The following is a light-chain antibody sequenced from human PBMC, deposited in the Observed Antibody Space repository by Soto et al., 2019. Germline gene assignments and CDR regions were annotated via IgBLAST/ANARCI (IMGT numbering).Light chain of an antibody. Sequence: DIQMTQSPSSLSASVGDRVTITCRASQTISNYLNWYQQKSGRAHELLIYAAYRRATGIQDRFSGSGSGTDFTLTIRRLEPEDFAVYYCKQYGSSPWTFGQGTKVDIK. CDR2: AAY. CDR1: QTISNY. J-gene: IGKJ1*01. V-gene: IGKV1-39*01. CDR3: KQYGSSPWT.